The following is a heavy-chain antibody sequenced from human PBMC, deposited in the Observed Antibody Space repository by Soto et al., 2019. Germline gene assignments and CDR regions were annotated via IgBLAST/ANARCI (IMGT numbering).Heavy chain of an antibody. J-gene: IGHJ6*02. CDR3: ATGHPLVADRVVHYDGMAV. CDR1: GYTFSSYG. Sequence: QVQLVQSGGEVKTPGASVKVSCKASGYTFSSYGITWVRQAPGQGLEWMGWISAYNGNTNYAQKLQGRVTMTTDTSTNTAYMELRSLRSDDTAVYYCATGHPLVADRVVHYDGMAVWGQGTTVTVSS. CDR2: ISAYNGNT. D-gene: IGHD2-8*02. V-gene: IGHV1-18*01.